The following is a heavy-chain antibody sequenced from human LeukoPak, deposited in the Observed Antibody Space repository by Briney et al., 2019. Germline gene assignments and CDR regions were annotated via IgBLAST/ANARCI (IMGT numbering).Heavy chain of an antibody. Sequence: LPGESLSLTCIVSGFTFSSYTMTWVRQAPGKGLEWVSPISCSGGGTYYADPAKGRSTISRDNSKNTLYLQMSSVRAEATDVYYCAKDGGGSYGTGHFGYWGQGTLVTVSS. CDR1: GFTFSSYT. CDR2: ISCSGGGT. V-gene: IGHV3-23*01. CDR3: AKDGGGSYGTGHFGY. D-gene: IGHD2-15*01. J-gene: IGHJ4*02.